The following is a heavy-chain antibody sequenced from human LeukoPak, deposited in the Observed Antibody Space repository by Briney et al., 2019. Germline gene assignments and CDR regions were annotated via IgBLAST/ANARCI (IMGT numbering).Heavy chain of an antibody. CDR1: GFTFSSYA. Sequence: GGSLRLSCAGSGFTFSSYAMSWVRQAPGQGLEWVSVISDSGDYTSYADSVRGRFTISRDNSRNTLYLQMNSLRAEDTAVYYCARAATGTTLSWFDPWGQGTLVTVSS. CDR2: ISDSGDYT. CDR3: ARAATGTTLSWFDP. V-gene: IGHV3-23*01. D-gene: IGHD1-1*01. J-gene: IGHJ5*02.